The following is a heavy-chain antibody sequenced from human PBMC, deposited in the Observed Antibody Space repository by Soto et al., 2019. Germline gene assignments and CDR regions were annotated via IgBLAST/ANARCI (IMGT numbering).Heavy chain of an antibody. Sequence: QVQLVQSGAEVKKPGASVKVSCKASGYTFTSYYMHWVRQATRQGLEWMGIINPSGGSTSYAQKFQGRVTMTRDTSTSTVYMELSSLRSEDTAVYYCARDLLRSGGYYYGMDVWGQGTTVTVSS. D-gene: IGHD5-12*01. CDR1: GYTFTSYY. V-gene: IGHV1-46*01. CDR2: INPSGGST. CDR3: ARDLLRSGGYYYGMDV. J-gene: IGHJ6*02.